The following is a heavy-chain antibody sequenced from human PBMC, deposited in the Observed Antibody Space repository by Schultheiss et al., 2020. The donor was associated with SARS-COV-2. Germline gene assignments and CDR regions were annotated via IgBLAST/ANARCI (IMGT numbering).Heavy chain of an antibody. Sequence: GGSLRLSCTASGFTFNNNGMHWVRQAPGKGLEWVAVIWCDGSNKYYADSVKGRFTISRDNSKNTLYLQMDSLRAEDTAVYYCARWGNSKILDHWGQGTLVTVSS. J-gene: IGHJ4*02. D-gene: IGHD3-16*01. V-gene: IGHV3-33*01. CDR3: ARWGNSKILDH. CDR2: IWCDGSNK. CDR1: GFTFNNNG.